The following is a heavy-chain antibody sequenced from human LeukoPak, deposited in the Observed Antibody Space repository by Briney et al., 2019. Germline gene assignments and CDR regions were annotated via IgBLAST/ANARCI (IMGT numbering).Heavy chain of an antibody. D-gene: IGHD6-19*01. CDR2: ITGSGGST. J-gene: IGHJ4*02. CDR3: ARGVGSVAGTTDY. V-gene: IGHV3-48*04. CDR1: GFTFSSYS. Sequence: GGSLRLSCEASGFTFSSYSMNWVRQAPGKGLEWVSYITGSGGSTDYTGSVKGRFTISRDSATSTLYLQMNSLRAEDTAVYYCARGVGSVAGTTDYWGQGVLVTVSS.